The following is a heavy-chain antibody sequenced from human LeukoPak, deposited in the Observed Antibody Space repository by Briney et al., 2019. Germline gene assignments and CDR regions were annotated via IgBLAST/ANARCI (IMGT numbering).Heavy chain of an antibody. CDR2: IGGSVGSM. J-gene: IGHJ4*02. CDR1: GFTFSSYV. D-gene: IGHD6-13*01. Sequence: GGSLRLSCAASGFTFSSYVMSWVRQAPGKGLEWVSNIGGSVGSMFYAASVKGRFAISRDNSKNTLFLQMNNLRVEDTAVYYCAKRGNSWDLFDYWGLGTLVTVSS. V-gene: IGHV3-23*01. CDR3: AKRGNSWDLFDY.